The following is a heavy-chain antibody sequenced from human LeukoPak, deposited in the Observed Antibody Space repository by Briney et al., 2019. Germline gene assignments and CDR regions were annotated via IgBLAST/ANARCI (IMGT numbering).Heavy chain of an antibody. D-gene: IGHD3-22*01. Sequence: PSETLSLTCTVSGGSISSYYWSWIRQPPGKGLEWIGYIYYSGSTNYNPSLKSRVTISVDTSKNQFSLKLSSVTAADTAVYYCARPNSSGYYLDWGQGTLVTVSS. V-gene: IGHV4-59*01. J-gene: IGHJ4*02. CDR2: IYYSGST. CDR3: ARPNSSGYYLD. CDR1: GGSISSYY.